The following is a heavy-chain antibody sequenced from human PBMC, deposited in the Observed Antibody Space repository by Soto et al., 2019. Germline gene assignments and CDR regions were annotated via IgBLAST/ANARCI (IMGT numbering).Heavy chain of an antibody. CDR2: TYPGDSDT. V-gene: IGHV5-51*01. D-gene: IGHD2-21*02. J-gene: IGHJ5*02. CDR3: ARLAYCGGDCYSFGWFDP. Sequence: GESLKISCKGSGYSFTSYWIGWVRQMPGKSLELMGITYPGDSDTRYSPSFQGQVTISADKSISTAYLQWSSLKASDTAMYYCARLAYCGGDCYSFGWFDPWGQGTLVTVSS. CDR1: GYSFTSYW.